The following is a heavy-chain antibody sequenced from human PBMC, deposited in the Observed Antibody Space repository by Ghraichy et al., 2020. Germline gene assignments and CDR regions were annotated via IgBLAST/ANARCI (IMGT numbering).Heavy chain of an antibody. J-gene: IGHJ4*02. CDR1: GNSISSYN. CDR2: IYYSGST. Sequence: SETLSLTCTVSGNSISSYNWSWIRQPPGKGLEWIGYIYYSGSTNYNPSLMSRVTMSVDTSKNQFSLKLSSVTAADAAVFYCARHAGVSGDYGGFDYWGQGTLVTVSS. V-gene: IGHV4-59*08. CDR3: ARHAGVSGDYGGFDY. D-gene: IGHD4-17*01.